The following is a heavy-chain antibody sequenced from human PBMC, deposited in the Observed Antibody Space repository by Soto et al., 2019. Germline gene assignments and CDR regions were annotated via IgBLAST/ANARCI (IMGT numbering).Heavy chain of an antibody. CDR2: ISYDGSRK. Sequence: GGSLRLSCSASGFTFSSYAMHWVRQAPGKGLDWVAVISYDGSRKYYADSVKGRFTISRDNSQNTVYLQMNSLRAEDTAVYFCASNFVYSSGWYYNGMDFWAQGTTVTVS. J-gene: IGHJ6*02. D-gene: IGHD6-19*01. V-gene: IGHV3-30*04. CDR3: ASNFVYSSGWYYNGMDF. CDR1: GFTFSSYA.